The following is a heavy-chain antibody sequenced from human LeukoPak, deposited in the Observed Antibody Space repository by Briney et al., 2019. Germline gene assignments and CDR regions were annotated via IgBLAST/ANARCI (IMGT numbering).Heavy chain of an antibody. CDR3: ALMPTTLQQLAAGY. V-gene: IGHV3-21*01. J-gene: IGHJ4*02. D-gene: IGHD6-6*01. Sequence: GGSLRLSCAASGFTFSSYSMKWVRQAPGKGLEWVSSISSSSSYIYYADSVKGRFTICRDNAKNSLYLQMNSLRAEDTAVYYCALMPTTLQQLAAGYWGQGTLVTVSA. CDR1: GFTFSSYS. CDR2: ISSSSSYI.